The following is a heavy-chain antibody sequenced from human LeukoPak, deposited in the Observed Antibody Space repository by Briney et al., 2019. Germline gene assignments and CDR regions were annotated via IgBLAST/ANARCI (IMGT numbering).Heavy chain of an antibody. D-gene: IGHD3-9*01. CDR2: IKQDGSDT. CDR1: GVTFSNYA. V-gene: IGHV3-7*03. J-gene: IGHJ3*02. Sequence: GGSLRLSCAAPGVTFSNYAMHWVRQTPGKGLEWVANIKQDGSDTNYVDSVKGRFTISRDNAKRLLYLQMDSLRAEDTAVYYCARDLPDVLTGYSDNAFDIWGQGTMVTVSS. CDR3: ARDLPDVLTGYSDNAFDI.